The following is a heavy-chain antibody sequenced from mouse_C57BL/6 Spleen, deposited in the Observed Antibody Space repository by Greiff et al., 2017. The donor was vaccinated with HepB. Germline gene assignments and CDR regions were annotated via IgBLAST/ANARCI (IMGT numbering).Heavy chain of an antibody. CDR1: GYTFTSYW. CDR3: ARSGAMDY. Sequence: QVQLQQPGAELVKPGASVTLSCQASGYTFTSYWMHWVKQRPGRGLEWIGRIDPNSGGTKYNEKFKSKATLTVDKPSSTAYMQRSSLTSEESAVYYCARSGAMDYWGQGTSVTVSS. J-gene: IGHJ4*01. V-gene: IGHV1-72*01. CDR2: IDPNSGGT.